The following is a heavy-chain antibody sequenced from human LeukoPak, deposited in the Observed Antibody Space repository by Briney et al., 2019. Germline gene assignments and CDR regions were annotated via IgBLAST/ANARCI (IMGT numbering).Heavy chain of an antibody. J-gene: IGHJ3*02. V-gene: IGHV3-21*01. CDR2: ISSSSSYI. Sequence: GGSLRLPCAASGFTFSSYSMNWVRQAPGKGLEWVSSISSSSSYIYYADSVKGRFTISRDNAKNSLYLQMNSLRAEDTAVYYCTRVAYCGGGCYLAALAIWGQGTMVTVSS. CDR3: TRVAYCGGGCYLAALAI. CDR1: GFTFSSYS. D-gene: IGHD2-21*01.